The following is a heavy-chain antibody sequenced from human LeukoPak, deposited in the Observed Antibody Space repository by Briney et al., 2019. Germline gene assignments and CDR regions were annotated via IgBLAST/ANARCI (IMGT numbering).Heavy chain of an antibody. CDR2: ISGSGSSI. V-gene: IGHV3-48*03. Sequence: PGGSLRLSCVASGXTFSRFEMNWVRQAPGKGLEWVSYISGSGSSIYYADSVKGRFTISRDNAKNSLYLQMNSLRGEDTAVYYCARDMGYCSSSNCYTYYLDYWGQGTLVTVSS. CDR3: ARDMGYCSSSNCYTYYLDY. CDR1: GXTFSRFE. J-gene: IGHJ4*02. D-gene: IGHD2-2*01.